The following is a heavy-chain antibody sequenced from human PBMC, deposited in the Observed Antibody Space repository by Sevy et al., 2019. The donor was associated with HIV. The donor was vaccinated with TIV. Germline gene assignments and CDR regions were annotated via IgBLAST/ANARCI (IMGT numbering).Heavy chain of an antibody. CDR2: IYIGGST. CDR1: GFTVSSNY. V-gene: IGHV3-66*02. D-gene: IGHD3-10*01. J-gene: IGHJ5*02. Sequence: GGSLRLSCAASGFTVSSNYMSWVRQAPGKGLEWVSVIYIGGSTYYADSVKGRFTISRDNSKNTLYLQMNSLRAEDTAVYYCARTMVRGVPWWFDPWGQGTLVTVSS. CDR3: ARTMVRGVPWWFDP.